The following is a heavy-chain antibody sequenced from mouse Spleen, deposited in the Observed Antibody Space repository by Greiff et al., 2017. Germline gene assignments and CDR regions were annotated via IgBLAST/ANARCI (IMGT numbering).Heavy chain of an antibody. Sequence: VQLQQSGAELVRPGASVKLSCTASGFNIKDDYMHWVKQRPEQGLEWIGWIDPENGDTEYASKFQGKATITADTSSNTAYLQLSSLTSEDTAVYYCTKEGYGNDYWGQGTTLTVSS. D-gene: IGHD2-1*01. CDR2: IDPENGDT. CDR3: TKEGYGNDY. J-gene: IGHJ2*01. V-gene: IGHV14-4*01. CDR1: GFNIKDDY.